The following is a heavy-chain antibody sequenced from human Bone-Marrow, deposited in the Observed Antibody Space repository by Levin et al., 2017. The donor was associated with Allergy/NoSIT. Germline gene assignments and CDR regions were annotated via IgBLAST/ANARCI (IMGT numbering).Heavy chain of an antibody. D-gene: IGHD3/OR15-3a*01. CDR1: GLTLPNDW. CDR2: IHPGDSTT. CDR3: ARHRMIWRVCWFDP. V-gene: IGHV5-51*01. Sequence: RGESLKISCKFSGLTLPNDWIAWVRRRPGKGLEWVGLIHPGDSTTEYSPSFEGQVTFSVDKSINTAYVQWNSLKTSDSAIYYCARHRMIWRVCWFDPWGQGRVVTVSS. J-gene: IGHJ5*02.